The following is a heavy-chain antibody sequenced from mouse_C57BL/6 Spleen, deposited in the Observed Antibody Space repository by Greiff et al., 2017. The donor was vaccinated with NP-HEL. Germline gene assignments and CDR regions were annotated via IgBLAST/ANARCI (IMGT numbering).Heavy chain of an antibody. V-gene: IGHV1-80*01. CDR2: IYPGDGDT. CDR1: GYAFSSYW. D-gene: IGHD4-1*01. J-gene: IGHJ2*01. Sequence: QVQLQQSGAELVKPGASVKISCKASGYAFSSYWMNWVKQRPGKGLEWIGQIYPGDGDTNYNGKFKGKATLTADKSSSTAYMQLSSLTSEDSAVYFCARWNWDLDFDYWGQGTTLTVSS. CDR3: ARWNWDLDFDY.